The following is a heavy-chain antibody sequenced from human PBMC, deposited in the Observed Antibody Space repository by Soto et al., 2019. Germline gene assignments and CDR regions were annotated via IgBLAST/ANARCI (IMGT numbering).Heavy chain of an antibody. CDR1: GFTFSSYS. CDR3: ARDRDWNDPDDAFDI. CDR2: ISSSSSYI. D-gene: IGHD1-1*01. Sequence: EVQLVESGGGLVKPGGSLRLSCAASGFTFSSYSMNWVRQAPGKGLEWVSSISSSSSYIYYADSVKGRFTISRDNAKHSLYLQMNSLRAEDTAVYYCARDRDWNDPDDAFDIWGQGTMVTVSS. V-gene: IGHV3-21*01. J-gene: IGHJ3*02.